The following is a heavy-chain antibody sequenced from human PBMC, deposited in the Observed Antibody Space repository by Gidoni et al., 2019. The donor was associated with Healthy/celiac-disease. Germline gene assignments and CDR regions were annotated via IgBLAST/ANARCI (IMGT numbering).Heavy chain of an antibody. D-gene: IGHD4-4*01. CDR2: IYYSGST. CDR3: ARVPTTPYYYYGMGV. Sequence: QVQLQESGPGLVKPSEPLSLTGPGPVGSISSYYWSWIRQPPGKGLAWIGYIYYSGSTNNNPTLKSRVTISVDTYKNQISLKLSTVTAADTAVYYCARVPTTPYYYYGMGVWGQGTTVTVSS. V-gene: IGHV4-59*01. J-gene: IGHJ6*02. CDR1: VGSISSYY.